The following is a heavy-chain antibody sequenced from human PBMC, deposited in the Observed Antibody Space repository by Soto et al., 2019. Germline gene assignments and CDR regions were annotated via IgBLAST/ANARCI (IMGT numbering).Heavy chain of an antibody. CDR3: ALCGTDYDYVWGSYRSGWFDP. CDR2: MNPNSGNT. J-gene: IGHJ5*02. Sequence: ASVKVSCKXSGYTFTSYDINWVRQATGQGLEWMGWMNPNSGNTGYAQKFQGRVTMTRNTSISTAYMELSSLRSEDTAVYYCALCGTDYDYVWGSYRSGWFDPWGQGTLVTVSS. CDR1: GYTFTSYD. D-gene: IGHD3-16*02. V-gene: IGHV1-8*01.